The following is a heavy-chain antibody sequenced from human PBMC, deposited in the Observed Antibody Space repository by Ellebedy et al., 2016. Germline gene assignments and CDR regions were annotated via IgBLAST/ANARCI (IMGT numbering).Heavy chain of an antibody. J-gene: IGHJ4*02. CDR1: GFTFSSYS. Sequence: GGSLRLSCAASGFTFSSYSMNWVRQATGQGMEWVSSISSSSSYIYYASSVKVRFTISRDNAKNTLYLQMNSLRAEDTAVYYCAREVLKQQLVMGVMDYWGQGTLVTVSS. CDR3: AREVLKQQLVMGVMDY. CDR2: ISSSSSYI. V-gene: IGHV3-21*01. D-gene: IGHD6-13*01.